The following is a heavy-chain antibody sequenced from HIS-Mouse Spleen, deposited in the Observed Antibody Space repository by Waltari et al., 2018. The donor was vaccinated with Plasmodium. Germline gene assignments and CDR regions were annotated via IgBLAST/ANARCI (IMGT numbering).Heavy chain of an antibody. D-gene: IGHD6-13*01. J-gene: IGHJ4*02. CDR2: INPNSGGT. Sequence: QVQLVQSGAEVKKPGASVKVSCKSSGYTFTGSYMLWVRQAPGQGLEWMGWINPNSGGTNYAQKFQGRVTMTRDTSISTAYMELSRLRSDDTAVYYCARDLAAAGHFDYWGQGTLVTVSS. CDR3: ARDLAAAGHFDY. CDR1: GYTFTGSY. V-gene: IGHV1-2*02.